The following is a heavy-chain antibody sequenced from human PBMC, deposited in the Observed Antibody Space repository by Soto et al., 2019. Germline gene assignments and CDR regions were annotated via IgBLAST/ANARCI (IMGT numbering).Heavy chain of an antibody. Sequence: EVQLVESGGGLVKPGGSLRLSCAASGFTFSNAWINWVRQAPGKGLEWVGRIKSKTDGGTTDYAAPVKGRFAISRDDSKNMVYLQMNSPKTEETSIYYWTTDSYSTKIGVRFDYWGHGTLVTVSS. D-gene: IGHD2-2*01. CDR1: GFTFSNAW. J-gene: IGHJ4*01. V-gene: IGHV3-15*07. CDR2: IKSKTDGGTT. CDR3: TTDSYSTKIGVRFDY.